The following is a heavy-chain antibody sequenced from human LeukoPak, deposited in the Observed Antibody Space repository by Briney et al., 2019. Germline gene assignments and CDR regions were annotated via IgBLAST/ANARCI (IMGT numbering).Heavy chain of an antibody. J-gene: IGHJ6*03. CDR2: ISAYNGNT. CDR3: ARDLGSSRPPYYYYYMDV. Sequence: GASVKVSCKASGYTFTSYGISWVRQAPGQGLEWMGWISAYNGNTNYAQKLQGRVTMTTDTSTSTAYMELRSLRSDDTAVYYCARDLGSSRPPYYYYYMDVWGKGTTVTVSS. D-gene: IGHD2-2*01. CDR1: GYTFTSYG. V-gene: IGHV1-18*01.